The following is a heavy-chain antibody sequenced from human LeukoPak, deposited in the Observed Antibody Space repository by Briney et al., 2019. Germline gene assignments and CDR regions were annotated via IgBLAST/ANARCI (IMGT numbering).Heavy chain of an antibody. CDR1: GFTFSDYY. CDR2: ISSSGSTI. D-gene: IGHD4-17*01. CDR3: ASERPEGTYGDYALRIDY. J-gene: IGHJ4*02. Sequence: NPGGSLRLSCAASGFTFSDYYMSWIRQAPGKGLEWVSYISSSGSTIYYADSVKGRFTISRDNAKNSLYLQMNSLRAEDTAVYYCASERPEGTYGDYALRIDYWGQGTLVTVSS. V-gene: IGHV3-11*01.